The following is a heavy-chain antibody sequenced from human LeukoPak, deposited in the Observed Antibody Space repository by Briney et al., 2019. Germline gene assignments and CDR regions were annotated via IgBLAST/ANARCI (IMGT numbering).Heavy chain of an antibody. J-gene: IGHJ4*02. V-gene: IGHV4-4*02. D-gene: IGHD3-16*02. CDR2: IYHSGST. Sequence: SETLSLTCAVSGGSISSSNWWSWVRPPPGKGLEWIGEIYHSGSTNYNSFLKSRVTISVDKSKNQFSLNLSSVTAADTAVYYCARVFYDSVWGSYRLDYWGQGTLVTVSS. CDR1: GGSISSSNW. CDR3: ARVFYDSVWGSYRLDY.